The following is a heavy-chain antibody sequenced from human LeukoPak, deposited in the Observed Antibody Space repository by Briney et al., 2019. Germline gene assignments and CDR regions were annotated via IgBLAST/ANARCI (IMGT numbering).Heavy chain of an antibody. J-gene: IGHJ3*02. CDR3: ARGLDANDWSDTFDI. CDR2: IYNSGST. D-gene: IGHD3/OR15-3a*01. Sequence: SETLSLTCTVSGASISSSSHSWGWIRQPPGKGLEWIGSIYNSGSTYYNPSLKSRVTISVDTSKNQFSLKLSSVTAADTAVYFCARGLDANDWSDTFDIWGQGTMVTVSS. CDR1: GASISSSSHS. V-gene: IGHV4-39*07.